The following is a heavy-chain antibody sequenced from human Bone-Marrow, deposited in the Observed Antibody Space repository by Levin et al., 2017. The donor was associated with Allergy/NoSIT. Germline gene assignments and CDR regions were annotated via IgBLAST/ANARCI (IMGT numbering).Heavy chain of an antibody. V-gene: IGHV3-30*18. Sequence: GGSLRLSCAASGFAFGAYGMHWVRQAPGKGLEWVAVISYGGTYKYYADSVKGRFTISRDNSKNTLYLQMNSLLAEDTALYYCAKDFDSSGYWPDLWGQGTLVTVSS. CDR1: GFAFGAYG. CDR2: ISYGGTYK. CDR3: AKDFDSSGYWPDL. J-gene: IGHJ4*02. D-gene: IGHD3-22*01.